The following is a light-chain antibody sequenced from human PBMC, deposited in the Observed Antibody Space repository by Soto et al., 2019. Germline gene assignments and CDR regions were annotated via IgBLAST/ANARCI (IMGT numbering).Light chain of an antibody. CDR2: AAS. CDR3: QQSYSTPRT. CDR1: QTISSY. V-gene: IGKV1-39*01. Sequence: DAQMTQSPSSLSASVGDSVTITCRASQTISSYLNWYQQKPGKAPKLLIYAASSLQSGVPSRFSGSGSGTDFTLTISSLQPEDFATYYCQQSYSTPRTFGQGTKVDIK. J-gene: IGKJ1*01.